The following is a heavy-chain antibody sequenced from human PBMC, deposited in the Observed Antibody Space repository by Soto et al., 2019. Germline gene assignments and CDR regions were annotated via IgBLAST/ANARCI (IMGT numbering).Heavy chain of an antibody. V-gene: IGHV3-13*01. D-gene: IGHD3-10*01. J-gene: IGHJ3*02. CDR2: IGTAGDT. Sequence: EVQLVESGGGLVQPGGSLRLSCAASGFTFSSYDMHWVRQATGKGLVWVSAIGTAGDTYYPGSVKGRFTISRENAKNSLYLKTNGLRAGDTAVYYGARDRGGAFDIWGQGTMVTVSS. CDR3: ARDRGGAFDI. CDR1: GFTFSSYD.